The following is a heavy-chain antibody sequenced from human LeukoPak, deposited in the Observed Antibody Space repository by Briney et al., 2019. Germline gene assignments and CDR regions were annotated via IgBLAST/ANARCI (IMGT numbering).Heavy chain of an antibody. CDR3: ARGKRRFDY. CDR2: ICRRGFST. J-gene: IGHJ4*02. CDR1: GFNFSDYY. V-gene: IGHV3-11*01. Sequence: GGSLRLSCAASGFNFSDYYMSWIRQAPGKGLEWVSYICRRGFSTYYAGSVKGRFTTSRDNARNSLYLQMNSLAHEDTALYYCARGKRRFDYWGQGTLVSVSS.